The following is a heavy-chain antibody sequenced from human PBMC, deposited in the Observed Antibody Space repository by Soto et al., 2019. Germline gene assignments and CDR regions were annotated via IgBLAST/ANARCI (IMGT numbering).Heavy chain of an antibody. CDR3: ARGKLRRSDSGGYYSLDN. V-gene: IGHV4-61*01. D-gene: IGHD3-22*01. Sequence: SETLSLTCTVSGGSITGATYFWNWIRQPPGKGLDWLGHISYSGTANYNPSLGGRVSLHIARDQFSLELSSVTAADTAVYYCARGKLRRSDSGGYYSLDNWGQGIPVTVSS. CDR2: ISYSGTA. CDR1: GGSITGATYF. J-gene: IGHJ4*02.